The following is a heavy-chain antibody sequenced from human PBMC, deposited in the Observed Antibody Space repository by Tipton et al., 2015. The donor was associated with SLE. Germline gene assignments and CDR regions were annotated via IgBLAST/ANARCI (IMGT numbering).Heavy chain of an antibody. D-gene: IGHD4-17*01. CDR3: ARPSDYSDLRH. CDR2: FDPSGGSA. V-gene: IGHV1-46*01. J-gene: IGHJ4*02. CDR1: GYTFTTYY. Sequence: QVQLVQSGAEVKKPGASVKVSCKASGYTFTTYYIHWVRQAPGQGLEWMGIFDPSGGSANYAQKFQSRLTMTGDTSTGTVYMELSSLRSEDTAVYYCARPSDYSDLRHWGQGTLVTVSS.